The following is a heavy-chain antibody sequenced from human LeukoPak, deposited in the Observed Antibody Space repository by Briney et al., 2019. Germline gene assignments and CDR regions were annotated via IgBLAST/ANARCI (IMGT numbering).Heavy chain of an antibody. Sequence: GRSLRLSCAASGFTFSSYGMHWVRQAPGKGLEWVAVIWYDGSNKYYADSVKGRFTISRDNSKNTLYLQMNSLRAEDTAVYYCAREYPYYDILTGPLDYWGQGTLVTVSS. CDR1: GFTFSSYG. V-gene: IGHV3-33*01. D-gene: IGHD3-9*01. J-gene: IGHJ4*02. CDR3: AREYPYYDILTGPLDY. CDR2: IWYDGSNK.